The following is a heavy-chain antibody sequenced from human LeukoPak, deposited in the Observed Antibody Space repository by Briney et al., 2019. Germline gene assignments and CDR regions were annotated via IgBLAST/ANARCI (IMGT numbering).Heavy chain of an antibody. Sequence: PGGSLRLSCAASGFTFSSYWMSWVRQAPGKGRGWVVNIKQDGREKYYVDSVKGRFTISRDNAKNSLYLQMNRLRAEDTAVYYCARHTVTYYYYYMDVWGKGTTVTVSS. CDR3: ARHTVTYYYYYMDV. CDR1: GFTFSSYW. J-gene: IGHJ6*03. D-gene: IGHD4-17*01. CDR2: IKQDGREK. V-gene: IGHV3-7*01.